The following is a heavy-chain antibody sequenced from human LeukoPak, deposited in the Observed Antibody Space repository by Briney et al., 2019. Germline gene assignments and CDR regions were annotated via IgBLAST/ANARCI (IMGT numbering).Heavy chain of an antibody. J-gene: IGHJ4*02. V-gene: IGHV3-21*06. D-gene: IGHD3/OR15-3a*01. Sequence: LGGSLRLSCAASGFTFSSYTMNWVRQAPGKGLEWVSSISSGSVYISYADSLKGRFTISRDNANNLLYLQMNSLGAEDTAVYYCTRDPWTKYYYDYWGQGTLVTVSS. CDR3: TRDPWTKYYYDY. CDR2: ISSGSVYI. CDR1: GFTFSSYT.